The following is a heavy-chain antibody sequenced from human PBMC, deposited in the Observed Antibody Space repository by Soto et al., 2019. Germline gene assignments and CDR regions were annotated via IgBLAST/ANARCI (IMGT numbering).Heavy chain of an antibody. CDR1: GGSISSGDYY. CDR3: ARVVVPAGGMDV. J-gene: IGHJ6*02. D-gene: IGHD2-2*01. V-gene: IGHV4-30-4*01. Sequence: LSLTCTVSGGSISSGDYYWSWIRQPPGKGLEWIGYIYYSGSTYYNPSLKSRVTISVDTSKNQFSLKLSSVTAADTAVYYCARVVVPAGGMDVWGQGTTVTVSS. CDR2: IYYSGST.